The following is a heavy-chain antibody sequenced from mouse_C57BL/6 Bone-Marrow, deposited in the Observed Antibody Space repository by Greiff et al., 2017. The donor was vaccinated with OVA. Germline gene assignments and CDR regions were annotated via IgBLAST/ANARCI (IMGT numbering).Heavy chain of an antibody. CDR3: ARRGDGYHWYFDV. CDR1: GFTFSSYT. CDR2: ISGGGGNT. V-gene: IGHV5-9*01. D-gene: IGHD2-3*01. J-gene: IGHJ1*03. Sequence: DVKLVESGGGLVKPGGSLKLSCAASGFTFSSYTMSWVRQTPEKRLEWVATISGGGGNTYYPDSVKGRFTISRDNAKNTLYLQMSSLRSEDTALYYCARRGDGYHWYFDVWGTGTTVTVSS.